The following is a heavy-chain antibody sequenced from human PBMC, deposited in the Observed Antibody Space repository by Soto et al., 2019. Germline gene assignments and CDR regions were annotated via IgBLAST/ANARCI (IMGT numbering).Heavy chain of an antibody. V-gene: IGHV3-11*01. CDR1: GFTFSDYY. J-gene: IGHJ4*02. D-gene: IGHD6-13*01. Sequence: GGSLRLSCAASGFTFSDYYMSWIRQAPGKGLEWVSYISSSGSTIYYADSVKGRFTISRDNAKNSLYLQMNSLRVEDTAVYYCARHTSSGYSSGWYYFDYWGQGTLVTVSS. CDR2: ISSSGSTI. CDR3: ARHTSSGYSSGWYYFDY.